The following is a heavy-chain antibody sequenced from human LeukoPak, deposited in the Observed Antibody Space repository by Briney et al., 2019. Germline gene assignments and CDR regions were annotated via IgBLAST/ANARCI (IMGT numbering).Heavy chain of an antibody. CDR3: ARGWLVTERNYFDY. Sequence: KASETLSLTCTVSGGSISSSSYYWGWIRQPPGKGLEWIGSIYYSGSTYYNPSLKSRVTISVDTSKNQFSLKLSSVTAADTAVYYCARGWLVTERNYFDYWGQGTLVTVSS. D-gene: IGHD4-23*01. V-gene: IGHV4-39*07. J-gene: IGHJ4*02. CDR1: GGSISSSSYY. CDR2: IYYSGST.